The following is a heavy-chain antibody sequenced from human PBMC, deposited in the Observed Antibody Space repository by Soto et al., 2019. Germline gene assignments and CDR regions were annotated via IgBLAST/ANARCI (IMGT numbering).Heavy chain of an antibody. CDR1: GFSLTNSKVG. J-gene: IGHJ4*02. Sequence: GSGPTLVNPTETLTLTCTVSGFSLTNSKVGVSWIRQPPGKALEWLAHIFSNDEKSYSTSLKNRLTISKDTSKSQVVLTMTNMDPVDTGTYYCARTPGGYYDFWSYYFHYWGQGTPVTVSS. V-gene: IGHV2-26*02. CDR2: IFSNDEK. D-gene: IGHD3-3*01. CDR3: ARTPGGYYDFWSYYFHY.